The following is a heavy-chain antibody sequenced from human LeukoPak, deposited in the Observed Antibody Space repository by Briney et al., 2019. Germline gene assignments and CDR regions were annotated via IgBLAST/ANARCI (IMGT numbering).Heavy chain of an antibody. D-gene: IGHD3-22*01. V-gene: IGHV4-59*01. CDR1: GGSISSYY. CDR3: ARAPPYYYDSSGYYYAGGFDY. J-gene: IGHJ4*02. Sequence: PSETLSLTCTVSGGSISSYYWSWIRQPPGKGLEWIGYIYYSGSTNYNPSLKSRVTISVDTSKNQFSLKLSSVTAADTAVYYCARAPPYYYDSSGYYYAGGFDYWGQGTLVTVSS. CDR2: IYYSGST.